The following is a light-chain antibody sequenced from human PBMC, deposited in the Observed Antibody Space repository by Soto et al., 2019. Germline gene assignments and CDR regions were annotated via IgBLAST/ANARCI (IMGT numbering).Light chain of an antibody. CDR1: SSDIGASNY. V-gene: IGLV2-14*01. J-gene: IGLJ2*01. Sequence: QSALTQPASVSGSPGQSITVSCTGTSSDIGASNYVSWYQQHPDKAPKLVIYEVTYRPPGVSNRFFGSKSANTASLTISGLQAEDEADYYCSSYTNTNTLAFGGGTKLTVL. CDR2: EVT. CDR3: SSYTNTNTLA.